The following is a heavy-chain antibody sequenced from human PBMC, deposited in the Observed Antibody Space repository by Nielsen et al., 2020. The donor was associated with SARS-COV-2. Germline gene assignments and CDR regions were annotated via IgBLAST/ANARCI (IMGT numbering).Heavy chain of an antibody. V-gene: IGHV3-30*04. J-gene: IGHJ6*02. CDR3: ARGLLEMATISFYYYYGMDV. D-gene: IGHD5-24*01. Sequence: GESLKISCAASGFTFSSYAMHWVRQAPGKGLEWVAVISYDGSNKYYADSVKGRFTISGDNSKNTLYLQMNSLRAEDTAVYYCARGLLEMATISFYYYYGMDVWGQGTTVTVSS. CDR1: GFTFSSYA. CDR2: ISYDGSNK.